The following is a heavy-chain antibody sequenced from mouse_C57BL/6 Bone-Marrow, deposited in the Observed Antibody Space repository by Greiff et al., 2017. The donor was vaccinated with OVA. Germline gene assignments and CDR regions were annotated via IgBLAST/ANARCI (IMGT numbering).Heavy chain of an antibody. J-gene: IGHJ2*01. Sequence: VQLQQSGAELARPGASVKLSCKASGYTFTSYGLSWVKQRTGQGLEWIGEIYTRSGNTYYNEKFKGKATLTADKSSSTAYMELRSLTSEDSAVYFCLLRNYFDYWGQGTTLTVSS. CDR2: IYTRSGNT. V-gene: IGHV1-81*01. CDR3: LLRNYFDY. CDR1: GYTFTSYG. D-gene: IGHD1-1*01.